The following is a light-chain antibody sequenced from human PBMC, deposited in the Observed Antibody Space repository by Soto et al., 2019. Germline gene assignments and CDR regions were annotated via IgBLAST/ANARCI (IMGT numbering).Light chain of an antibody. CDR3: CSYAGRYTWV. Sequence: QSVLTQPASVSGSPGQSITISCTGTRSDVGNYNLVSWYQQHPGKAPKLMIFDVNNRPSGLSYRFSGSKSGNTASLTISGLQAEDEADYYCCSYAGRYTWVFGGGTKVTVL. V-gene: IGLV2-23*02. J-gene: IGLJ3*02. CDR1: RSDVGNYNL. CDR2: DVN.